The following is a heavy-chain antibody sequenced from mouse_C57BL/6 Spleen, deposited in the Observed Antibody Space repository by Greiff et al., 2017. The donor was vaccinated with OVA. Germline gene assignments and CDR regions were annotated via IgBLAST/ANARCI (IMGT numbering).Heavy chain of an antibody. CDR1: GFTFSSYG. Sequence: EVQLVESGGDLVKPGGSLKLSCAASGFTFSSYGMSWVRQTPDKRLEWVATISSGGSYTYYPDSVKGRFTISRDNAKNTLYLQMSSLKSEDTAMYYCARLGYDYSWFAYWGQGTLVTVSA. V-gene: IGHV5-6*01. J-gene: IGHJ3*01. CDR3: ARLGYDYSWFAY. D-gene: IGHD2-4*01. CDR2: ISSGGSYT.